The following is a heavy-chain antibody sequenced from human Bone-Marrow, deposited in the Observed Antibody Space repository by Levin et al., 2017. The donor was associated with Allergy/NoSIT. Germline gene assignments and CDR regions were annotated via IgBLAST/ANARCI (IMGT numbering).Heavy chain of an antibody. J-gene: IGHJ6*02. D-gene: IGHD6-13*01. CDR3: TTHSIAAAGLYYYYYGMDV. Sequence: GGSLRLSCAASGFTFSNAWMSWVRQAPGKGLEWVGRIKSKTDGGTTDYAAPVKGRFTISRDDSKNTLYLQMNSLKTEDTAVYYCTTHSIAAAGLYYYYYGMDVWGQGTTVTVSS. V-gene: IGHV3-15*01. CDR1: GFTFSNAW. CDR2: IKSKTDGGTT.